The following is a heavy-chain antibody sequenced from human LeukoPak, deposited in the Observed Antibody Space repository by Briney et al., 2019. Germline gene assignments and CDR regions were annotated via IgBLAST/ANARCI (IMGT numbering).Heavy chain of an antibody. V-gene: IGHV4-59*08. J-gene: IGHJ4*02. CDR3: ARHPPLFGDYHDY. Sequence: PSETLSLTCTVSGGSISSYYWSWIRQPPGKGLEWIGYIYYSGSTNYNPSLKSRVTISVDTSKNHFSLKLSSVTAADTAVYYCARHPPLFGDYHDYWGQGTLVTVSS. CDR1: GGSISSYY. CDR2: IYYSGST. D-gene: IGHD4-17*01.